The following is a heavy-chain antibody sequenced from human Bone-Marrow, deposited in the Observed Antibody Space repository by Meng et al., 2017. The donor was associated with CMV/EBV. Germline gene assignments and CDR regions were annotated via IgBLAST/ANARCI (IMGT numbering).Heavy chain of an antibody. CDR1: GFTFSSYE. D-gene: IGHD2-15*01. Sequence: GESLKISCAASGFTFSSYEMNWVRQAPGKGLEWVSYISSSGATTYYADSVKGRFTISRDNAKNSLYLQMNSLGAEDTALYYCARAPASYCSAASCVVLDYWGQGTLVTVSS. V-gene: IGHV3-48*03. CDR3: ARAPASYCSAASCVVLDY. CDR2: ISSSGATT. J-gene: IGHJ4*02.